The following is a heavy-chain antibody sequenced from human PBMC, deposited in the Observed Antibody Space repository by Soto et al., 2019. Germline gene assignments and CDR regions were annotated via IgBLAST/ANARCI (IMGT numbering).Heavy chain of an antibody. CDR2: TYYRAKWSS. CDR3: TRQRSDSYYYGLDV. Sequence: QVQLHQSGPGLVKPSQTLSLTCAISGDSVSSNSAAWNWIRQSPSRGLEWLGRTYYRAKWSSDXAVSGKRRMTXXAXTXXNQFSLQLDSVTPDDTAVYYCTRQRSDSYYYGLDVWGQGTTVTVSS. V-gene: IGHV6-1*01. CDR1: GDSVSSNSAA. J-gene: IGHJ6*02.